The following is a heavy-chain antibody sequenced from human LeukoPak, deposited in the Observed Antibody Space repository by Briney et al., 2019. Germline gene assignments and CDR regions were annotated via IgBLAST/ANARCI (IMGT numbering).Heavy chain of an antibody. J-gene: IGHJ4*02. CDR3: AKERPDIC. V-gene: IGHV3-23*01. CDR2: ISASGGAT. CDR1: GFTFSSYA. Sequence: GGSLRLSCAASGFTFSSYAMSWVRQAPGKGLEWVSTISASGGATYYADSVKGRFTISRDFSQNTLYLQMTSLRDEDTAVYYCAKERPDICWGLGTLVSVSS. D-gene: IGHD3-9*01.